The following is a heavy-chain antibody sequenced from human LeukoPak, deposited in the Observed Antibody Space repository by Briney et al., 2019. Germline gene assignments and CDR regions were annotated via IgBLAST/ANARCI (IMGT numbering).Heavy chain of an antibody. D-gene: IGHD2-15*01. CDR2: ISYDGSNK. J-gene: IGHJ5*02. V-gene: IGHV3-30*01. CDR1: GFTFSDYE. CDR3: ASLGGTAATPEEGWFDP. Sequence: PGGSLRLSCAASGFTFSDYEMNWVRQAPGKGLEWVAVISYDGSNKYYADSVKGRFTISRDNSKNTLYLQMNSLRAEDTAVYYCASLGGTAATPEEGWFDPWGQGTLVTVSS.